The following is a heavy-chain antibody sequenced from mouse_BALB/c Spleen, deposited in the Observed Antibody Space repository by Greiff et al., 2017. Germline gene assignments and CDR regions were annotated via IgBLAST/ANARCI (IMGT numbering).Heavy chain of an antibody. CDR3: TTYYRYAWFAY. Sequence: VHVKQSGTVLARPGASVKMSCKASGDTFTSYWMHWVKQRPGQGLEWIGAIYPGNSDTSYNQKFKGKAKLTAVTSTSTAYMELSSLTNEASAVYYCTTYYRYAWFAYWGQGTLVTVSA. V-gene: IGHV1-5*01. CDR2: IYPGNSDT. CDR1: GDTFTSYW. J-gene: IGHJ3*01. D-gene: IGHD2-14*01.